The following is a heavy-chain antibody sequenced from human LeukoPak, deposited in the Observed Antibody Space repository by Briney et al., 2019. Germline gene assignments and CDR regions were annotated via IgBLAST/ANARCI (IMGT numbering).Heavy chain of an antibody. V-gene: IGHV3-74*01. CDR2: INSDGSST. Sequence: AGGSLRLSCAASGFTFSSYWMHWVRQAPGKGLVWVSRINSDGSSTSYADSVKGRFTISRDNSKNTLYLRMNSLRAEDTAVDYCEGVGGTRGDYWGQGPLVTVS. J-gene: IGHJ4*02. CDR3: EGVGGTRGDY. CDR1: GFTFSSYW. D-gene: IGHD1-26*01.